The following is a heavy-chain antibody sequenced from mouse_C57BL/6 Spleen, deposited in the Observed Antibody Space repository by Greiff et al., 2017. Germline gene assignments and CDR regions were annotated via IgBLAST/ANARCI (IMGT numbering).Heavy chain of an antibody. D-gene: IGHD2-1*01. Sequence: EVQVVESGGDLVKPGGSLKLSCAASGFTFSSYGMSWVRQTPDKRLEWVATISSGGSYTYYPDSVKGRFTISRDNAKNTLYLQMSSLKSEDTAMYYCARHDRNHNYFDYWGQGTTLTVSS. CDR2: ISSGGSYT. J-gene: IGHJ2*01. V-gene: IGHV5-6*01. CDR1: GFTFSSYG. CDR3: ARHDRNHNYFDY.